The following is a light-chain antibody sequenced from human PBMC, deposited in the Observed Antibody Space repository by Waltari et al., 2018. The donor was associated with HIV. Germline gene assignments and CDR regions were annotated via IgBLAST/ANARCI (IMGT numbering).Light chain of an antibody. J-gene: IGLJ2*01. CDR1: ISNIGAGYD. CDR3: QSYDSSLSAV. CDR2: HNS. V-gene: IGLV1-40*01. Sequence: QSVLTQPPSVSGAPGPRVAISCIGSISNIGAGYDVPWYQQIPGSAPKLLIYHNSDRPSGVPDRFSGAKSGTSPSLAITGLQAEDEADYYCQSYDSSLSAVFGGGTKLTVL.